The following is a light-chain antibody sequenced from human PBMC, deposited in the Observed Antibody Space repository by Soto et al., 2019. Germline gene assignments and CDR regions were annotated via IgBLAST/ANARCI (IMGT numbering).Light chain of an antibody. J-gene: IGLJ2*01. V-gene: IGLV2-11*01. CDR3: CSYAGSYALGV. Sequence: QSALTQPPSVSGSPGQSVTISCTGTSSDVGNYNRVSWYQQPPGTAPKLMIYDVNERPSGVPDRFSGSKSGNTASLTISGLQAEDEADYYCCSYAGSYALGVFGGGTKLTVL. CDR1: SSDVGNYNR. CDR2: DVN.